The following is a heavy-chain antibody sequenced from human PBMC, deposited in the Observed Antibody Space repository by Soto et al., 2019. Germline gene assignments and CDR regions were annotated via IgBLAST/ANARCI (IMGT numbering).Heavy chain of an antibody. CDR1: GGTFSSYA. V-gene: IGHV1-69*01. CDR2: IIPISGTA. Sequence: QVQLVQSGAEVTKPGSSVKVSCKASGGTFSSYAISWVRQSPGQGLEWMGGIIPISGTANYAQKFQGRVTITADESTSTAYMELSSLRSEDTAVYYCARSQGSSTSLEIYYYYYYGMDFWGQATTVTVSS. J-gene: IGHJ6*02. CDR3: ARSQGSSTSLEIYYYYYYGMDF. D-gene: IGHD2-2*01.